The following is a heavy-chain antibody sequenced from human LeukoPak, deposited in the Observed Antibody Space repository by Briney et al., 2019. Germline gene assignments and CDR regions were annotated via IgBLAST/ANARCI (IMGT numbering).Heavy chain of an antibody. Sequence: GGSLRLSCAASGFSFNTYAMSWVRQAPGRGLEWVSAISNTGGSTYYADSVKGRFTTSRDKSKNTLSLQMNSLRAEDTAVYYCAQQVGYCSSGSCYFTYWGQGTLVTVSS. CDR2: ISNTGGST. CDR1: GFSFNTYA. J-gene: IGHJ1*01. CDR3: AQQVGYCSSGSCYFTY. V-gene: IGHV3-23*01. D-gene: IGHD2-15*01.